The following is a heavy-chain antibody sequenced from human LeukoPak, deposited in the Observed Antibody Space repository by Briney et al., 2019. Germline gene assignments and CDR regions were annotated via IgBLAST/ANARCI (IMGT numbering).Heavy chain of an antibody. CDR1: GFTFSNYA. J-gene: IGHJ4*02. CDR2: ISGNGGRT. V-gene: IGHV3-23*01. Sequence: GGSLRLSCAASGFTFSNYAMSWVRQAPGRGLEWVSSISGNGGRTYSADSVKGRFTISRDNSKNTLYLQMNSLRAEDTAVFYCAKDQTPGDLLYGLIGYWGQGTLVTVSS. CDR3: AKDQTPGDLLYGLIGY. D-gene: IGHD3-10*01.